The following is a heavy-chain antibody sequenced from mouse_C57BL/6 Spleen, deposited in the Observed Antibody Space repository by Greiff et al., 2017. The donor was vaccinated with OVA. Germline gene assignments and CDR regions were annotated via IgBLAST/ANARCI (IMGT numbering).Heavy chain of an antibody. D-gene: IGHD4-1*01. V-gene: IGHV5-4*01. Sequence: EVKLVESGGGLVKPGGSLKLSCAASGFTFSSYAMSWVRQTPEKRLEWVATISDGGSYTYYPDNVKGRFTISRDNAKNNLYLQMSHLKSEDTAMYYCARDGNWDEGTWFAYWGQGTLVTVSA. CDR1: GFTFSSYA. J-gene: IGHJ3*01. CDR2: ISDGGSYT. CDR3: ARDGNWDEGTWFAY.